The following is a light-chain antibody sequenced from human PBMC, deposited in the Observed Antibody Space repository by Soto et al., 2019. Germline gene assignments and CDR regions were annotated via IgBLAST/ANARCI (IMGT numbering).Light chain of an antibody. Sequence: EIVLTQSPVTLSLSPGERATLSCRASQNINSDYFAWYQQKPGQAPRLLIYDASNRATGIPARFSGSGSGTDFTLTISSLEPEDFAVYYCQQRSNWPSITFGQGTRLEIK. CDR2: DAS. J-gene: IGKJ5*01. CDR3: QQRSNWPSIT. V-gene: IGKV3-11*01. CDR1: QNINSDY.